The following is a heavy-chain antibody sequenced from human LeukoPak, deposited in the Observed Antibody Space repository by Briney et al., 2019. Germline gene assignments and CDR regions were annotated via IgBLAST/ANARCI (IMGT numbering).Heavy chain of an antibody. J-gene: IGHJ4*02. Sequence: ASVKVSCKASGYTFTSYAMHWVRQAPGQRLEWMGWINAGNGNTKYSQKFQGRVTITRDTSASTAYMELSSRRSEDTAVYYCARKGVGATADYWGQGTLVTVSS. CDR3: ARKGVGATADY. CDR1: GYTFTSYA. CDR2: INAGNGNT. D-gene: IGHD1-26*01. V-gene: IGHV1-3*01.